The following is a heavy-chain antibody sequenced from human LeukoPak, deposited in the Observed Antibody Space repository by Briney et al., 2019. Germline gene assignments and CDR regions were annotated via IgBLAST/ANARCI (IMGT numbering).Heavy chain of an antibody. J-gene: IGHJ3*02. CDR1: GGSISSFY. CDR3: ARRRPEAFDI. V-gene: IGHV4-4*09. Sequence: SETLSLTCTVSGGSISSFYWNWIRQPPGKGLEWIGYIYTSGSTNYNPSLKSRVTISLDTSKNQFSLKLSSVTAADTAVYYCARRRPEAFDIWGQGTMVTVSS. CDR2: IYTSGST.